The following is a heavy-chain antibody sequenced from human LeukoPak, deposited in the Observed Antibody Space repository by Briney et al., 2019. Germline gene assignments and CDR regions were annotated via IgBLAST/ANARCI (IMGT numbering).Heavy chain of an antibody. CDR3: ARAAYGDYRYYYFYLDV. CDR1: GGSINSYY. Sequence: SETLSLTCTDSGGSINSYYWSWLRQPAGKGLEWIGRIYTSGSSNYNPSLQSRVTISVDTSKNQFSLRLTSVTAGDTAVYYCARAAYGDYRYYYFYLDVWGKGTTVTVSS. V-gene: IGHV4-4*07. CDR2: IYTSGSS. J-gene: IGHJ6*03. D-gene: IGHD4-17*01.